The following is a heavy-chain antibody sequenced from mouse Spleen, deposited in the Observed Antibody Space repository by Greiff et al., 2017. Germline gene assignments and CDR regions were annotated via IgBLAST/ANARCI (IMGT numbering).Heavy chain of an antibody. D-gene: IGHD1-1*01. J-gene: IGHJ2*01. CDR3: ARASIYYYGRAPDY. CDR2: IWSGGST. CDR1: GFSLTSYG. Sequence: VQLVESGPGLVQPSQSLSITCTVSGFSLTSYGVHWVRQSPGKGLEWLGVIWSGGSTDYNAAFISRLSISKDNSKSQVFFKMNSLQADDTAIYYCARASIYYYGRAPDYWGQGTTLTVSS. V-gene: IGHV2-2*01.